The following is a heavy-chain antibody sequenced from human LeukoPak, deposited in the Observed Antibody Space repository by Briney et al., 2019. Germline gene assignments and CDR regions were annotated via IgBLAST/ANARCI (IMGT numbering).Heavy chain of an antibody. J-gene: IGHJ5*02. CDR3: AHQRWLQLSPSWFDP. CDR2: IYWNDDK. V-gene: IGHV2-5*01. D-gene: IGHD5-12*01. CDR1: GFSLSTSGVG. Sequence: SGPTLVNPTQTLTLTCTFSGFSLSTSGVGVGWIRQPPGKALEWLALIYWNDDKRYSPSLKSRLTITKDTSKNQVVLTMTNMDPVDTATYYCAHQRWLQLSPSWFDPWGQGTLVTVSS.